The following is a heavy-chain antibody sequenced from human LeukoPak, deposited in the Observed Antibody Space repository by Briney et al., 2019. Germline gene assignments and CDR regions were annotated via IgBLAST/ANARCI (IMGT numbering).Heavy chain of an antibody. CDR3: ARVRKLEYYYYYMDV. D-gene: IGHD1-1*01. CDR1: GFTVSSNY. V-gene: IGHV3-66*01. Sequence: GGSLRLSCAASGFTVSSNYMSWVRQAPGKGLEWVSVIYSGGSTYYADSVKGRFTISRDNSKNTLYLQMNSLRAEDTAVYYCARVRKLEYYYYYMDVWGKGTTVTISS. J-gene: IGHJ6*03. CDR2: IYSGGST.